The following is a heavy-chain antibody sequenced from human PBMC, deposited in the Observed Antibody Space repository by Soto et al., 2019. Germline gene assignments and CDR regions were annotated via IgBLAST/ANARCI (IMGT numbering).Heavy chain of an antibody. D-gene: IGHD2-2*02. J-gene: IGHJ6*02. CDR3: AREGAYCSSTSCYTQHYYYYGMDV. Sequence: QVQLVQSGAEVKKPGSSVKVSCKASGGTFSSYAISWVRQAPGQGLEWMGGIIPIFGTANYAQKFQGRVTMTADESTSTAYMELSSLRSEDTAVYYCAREGAYCSSTSCYTQHYYYYGMDVWGQGTTVTVSS. CDR2: IIPIFGTA. V-gene: IGHV1-69*01. CDR1: GGTFSSYA.